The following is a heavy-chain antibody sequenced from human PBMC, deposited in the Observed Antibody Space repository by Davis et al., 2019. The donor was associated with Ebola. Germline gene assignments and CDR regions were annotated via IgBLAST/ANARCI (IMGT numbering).Heavy chain of an antibody. CDR2: ISGSGGST. CDR3: AKSIRGRPGNNWFDP. CDR1: GFTFSNYA. Sequence: PGGSLRLSCAVSGFTFSNYAMNWVRQAPGKGLEWVSAISGSGGSTYCADSVKGRFTISRDNSRNTLYLQMNSLRAEDTALYYCAKSIRGRPGNNWFDPWGQGTLVTVSS. J-gene: IGHJ5*02. V-gene: IGHV3-23*01. D-gene: IGHD3-10*01.